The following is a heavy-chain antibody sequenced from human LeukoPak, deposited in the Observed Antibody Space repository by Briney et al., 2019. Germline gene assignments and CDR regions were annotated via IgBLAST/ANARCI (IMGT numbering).Heavy chain of an antibody. CDR2: IYSGGST. V-gene: IGHV3-66*01. CDR3: ARDPQTNAFDI. Sequence: PGGSLRLSCAASGFTVSRNYMSWVRQAPGKGLEWVSVIYSGGSTYYADSVKGRFTISRDNSKNTLYLQMNGLRAEDTAVYYCARDPQTNAFDIWGQGTMVTVSS. J-gene: IGHJ3*02. CDR1: GFTVSRNY.